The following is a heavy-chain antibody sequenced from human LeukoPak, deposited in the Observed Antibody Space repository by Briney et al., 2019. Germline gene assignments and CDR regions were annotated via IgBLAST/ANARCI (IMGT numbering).Heavy chain of an antibody. J-gene: IGHJ4*02. V-gene: IGHV3-48*03. CDR3: ARDGTYYDSSGYYDYTSY. CDR1: GFTFSSYE. CDR2: ISSSGSTI. Sequence: GGSLRLSCAASGFTFSSYEMNWVRQAPGKGLEWVSYISSSGSTIYYADSVKGRFTISRDNAKNSLYLQVNSLRAEDTAVYYCARDGTYYDSSGYYDYTSYWGQGTLVTVSS. D-gene: IGHD3-22*01.